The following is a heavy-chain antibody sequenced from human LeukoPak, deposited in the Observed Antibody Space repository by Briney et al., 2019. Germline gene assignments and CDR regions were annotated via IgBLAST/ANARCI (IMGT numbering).Heavy chain of an antibody. V-gene: IGHV1-18*01. J-gene: IGHJ1*01. CDR2: ISADNGNT. D-gene: IGHD1-1*01. Sequence: ASVKVSCKASGYTFTSHDINWVRQAPGQGLEWMGWISADNGNTNYAQKLQGRVTMTTDTSTSTAYMELRSLRSDDTAVYYCARDPLDFGTSAAEYFQHWGQGTLVTVSS. CDR1: GYTFTSHD. CDR3: ARDPLDFGTSAAEYFQH.